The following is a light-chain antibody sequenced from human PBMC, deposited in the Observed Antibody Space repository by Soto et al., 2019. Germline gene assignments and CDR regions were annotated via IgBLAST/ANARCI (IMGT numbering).Light chain of an antibody. CDR3: SSHAGSKRV. CDR1: SSDVGAYNY. CDR2: EVS. J-gene: IGLJ1*01. V-gene: IGLV2-8*01. Sequence: QSVLTQPPSASGSPGQSVTISCTGTSSDVGAYNYVSWYQQHPGKAPKLVIYEVSKRPSGVPDRFSGSKSGNTASLTVSGLQAEDEGDYYCSSHAGSKRVFGTGTKLTVL.